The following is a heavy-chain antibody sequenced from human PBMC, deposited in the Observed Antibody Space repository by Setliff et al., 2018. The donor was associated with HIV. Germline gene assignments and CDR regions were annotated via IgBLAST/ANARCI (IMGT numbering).Heavy chain of an antibody. CDR2: IYYSGST. CDR1: GGSISSSSYY. Sequence: PSETLSLTCTVSGGSISSSSYYWGWIRRPPGKGLEWIGSIYYSGSTYYNPSLKSRVTISVDTSKNQFSLKLSSVTAADTAVYYCARQGGATPEPWGQGTLVTVSS. D-gene: IGHD1-26*01. J-gene: IGHJ4*02. CDR3: ARQGGATPEP. V-gene: IGHV4-39*01.